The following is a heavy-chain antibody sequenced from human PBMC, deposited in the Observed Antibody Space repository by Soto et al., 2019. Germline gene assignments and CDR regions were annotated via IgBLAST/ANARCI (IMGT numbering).Heavy chain of an antibody. CDR1: AITLNIYW. D-gene: IGHD3-3*01. Sequence: PGGSLSLSWTASAITLNIYWMHWIRPDQGKGLVWVSRINPESTTLTYADSVTGRFTISRDSAKNTLYLQMNSLRAEDTAIYYCARETFAVPPVFAYWGQGTMVTVSS. CDR2: INPESTTL. CDR3: ARETFAVPPVFAY. V-gene: IGHV3-74*01. J-gene: IGHJ4*02.